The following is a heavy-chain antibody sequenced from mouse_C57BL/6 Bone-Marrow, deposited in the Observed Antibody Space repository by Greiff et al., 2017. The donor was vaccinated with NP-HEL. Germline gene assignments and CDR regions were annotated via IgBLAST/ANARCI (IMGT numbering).Heavy chain of an antibody. CDR2: IDPENGDT. D-gene: IGHD1-1*01. CDR1: GFNIKDDY. V-gene: IGHV14-4*01. Sequence: DVQLQESGAELVRPGASVKLSCTASGFNIKDDYMHWVKQRPEQGLEWIGWIDPENGDTEYASKFQGKATITADTSSNTAYLQLSSLTSEDTAVYYCTTSFYYFNWYFDVWGTGTTVTVSS. J-gene: IGHJ1*03. CDR3: TTSFYYFNWYFDV.